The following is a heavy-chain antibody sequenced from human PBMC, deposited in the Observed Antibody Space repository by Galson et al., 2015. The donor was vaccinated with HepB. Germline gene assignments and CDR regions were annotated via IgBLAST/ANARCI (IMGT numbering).Heavy chain of an antibody. J-gene: IGHJ5*02. CDR3: AREFVCSSTSCYPEGVYWFDP. CDR1: GSTFTGYY. D-gene: IGHD2-2*01. V-gene: IGHV1-2*02. Sequence: SVKVSCKASGSTFTGYYMHWVRQAPGQGLEWMGWINPNSGGTNYAQKFQGRVTMTRDTSISTAYMELSRLRSDDTAVYYCAREFVCSSTSCYPEGVYWFDPWGQGTLVTVSS. CDR2: INPNSGGT.